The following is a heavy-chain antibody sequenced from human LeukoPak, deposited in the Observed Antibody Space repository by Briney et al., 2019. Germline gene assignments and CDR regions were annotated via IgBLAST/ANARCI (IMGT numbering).Heavy chain of an antibody. J-gene: IGHJ4*02. D-gene: IGHD6-19*01. CDR2: ISGSGGST. Sequence: GGSLRLSCAASGFTFSSYGMHWVRQAPGKGLEWVSAISGSGGSTYYADSVKGRFTISRDNSKNTLYLQMNSLRAEDTAVYYCAKFSLVAGSSFDYWGQGTLVTVSS. CDR3: AKFSLVAGSSFDY. V-gene: IGHV3-23*01. CDR1: GFTFSSYG.